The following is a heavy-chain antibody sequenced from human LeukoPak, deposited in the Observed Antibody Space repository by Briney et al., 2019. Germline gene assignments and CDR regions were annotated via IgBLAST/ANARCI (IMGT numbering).Heavy chain of an antibody. CDR3: ARGWNTTPRSGFDI. J-gene: IGHJ3*02. CDR1: EFTISRYW. V-gene: IGHV3-74*01. D-gene: IGHD1/OR15-1a*01. Sequence: GGSLRLSCAASEFTISRYWMHWVRRAPGKGLVWVSNINNDGSITTYADSVKGRFTISRDNVKNTLFLQMNSLGAEDTALYYCARGWNTTPRSGFDIWGLGTMVTVSS. CDR2: INNDGSIT.